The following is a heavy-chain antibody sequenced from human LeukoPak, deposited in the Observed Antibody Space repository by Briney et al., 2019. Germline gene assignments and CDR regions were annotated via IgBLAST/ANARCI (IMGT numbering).Heavy chain of an antibody. Sequence: PGGSLRLSCAASGFTFSSYAMSWVRQAPGKGLEWVSAISGSGGSTYYADSVKGRFTISRDNSKNTLYLQMNSLRAEDTAVYYCAMYYDFWSGYSPAVDYWGQGTLVTVSS. D-gene: IGHD3-3*01. CDR3: AMYYDFWSGYSPAVDY. V-gene: IGHV3-23*01. J-gene: IGHJ4*02. CDR2: ISGSGGST. CDR1: GFTFSSYA.